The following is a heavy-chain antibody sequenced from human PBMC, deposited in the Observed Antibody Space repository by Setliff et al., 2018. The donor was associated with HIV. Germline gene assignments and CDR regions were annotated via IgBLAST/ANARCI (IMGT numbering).Heavy chain of an antibody. CDR3: ARGFLRSRRRWFDP. CDR2: AYTGGST. J-gene: IGHJ5*02. V-gene: IGHV4-4*07. D-gene: IGHD4-17*01. CDR1: GVTISSHF. Sequence: ASETLSLTCSVSGVTISSHFWTWIRQPAGKGLEWIGRAYTGGSTNYNPSLKSRVSMSVDTSKNQFYLHLSSVTAADTAVYYCARGFLRSRRRWFDPWGQGTLVTVSS.